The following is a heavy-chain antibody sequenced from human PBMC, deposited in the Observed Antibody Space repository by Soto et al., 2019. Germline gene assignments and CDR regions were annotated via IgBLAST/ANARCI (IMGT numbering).Heavy chain of an antibody. CDR1: GFTFSSYA. V-gene: IGHV3-30-3*01. J-gene: IGHJ5*02. CDR2: ISYDGSNK. CDR3: ATPPPIGDNWFDP. D-gene: IGHD3-22*01. Sequence: QVQLVESGGGVVQPGRSLRLSCAASGFTFSSYAMHWVRQAPGKGLEWVAVISYDGSNKYYADSVKGRFTISRDNSKNTRYLQMNSLRAEDTAVYYCATPPPIGDNWFDPWGQGTLVTVSS.